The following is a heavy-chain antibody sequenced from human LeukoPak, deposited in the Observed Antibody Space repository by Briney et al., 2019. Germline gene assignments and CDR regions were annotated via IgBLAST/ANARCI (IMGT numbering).Heavy chain of an antibody. CDR1: GYIFSAYY. CDR3: ARETESSASFDS. CDR2: INPNTGDT. J-gene: IGHJ4*02. V-gene: IGHV1-2*02. D-gene: IGHD1-14*01. Sequence: GASVKVSCKASGYIFSAYYMHWVRHVPGHGPEWMGWINPNTGDTKYTQKFQGRVTMTRDTSINTAYIELTSLRSDDTAVYYCARETESSASFDSWGQGTLVTVSS.